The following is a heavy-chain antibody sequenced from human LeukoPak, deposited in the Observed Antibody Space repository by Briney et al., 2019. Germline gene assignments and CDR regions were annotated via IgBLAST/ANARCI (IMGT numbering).Heavy chain of an antibody. J-gene: IGHJ4*02. CDR1: GFTFSSYA. CDR3: ANEWLGIGDY. CDR2: ISGSGGST. Sequence: GGSLRLSCAASGFTFSSYAMSWVRQAPGKGLGWVSAISGSGGSTYYADSVKGRLTISRDNSKNTLYLQMNSLRAEDTAVYYCANEWLGIGDYWGQGTLVTVSS. V-gene: IGHV3-23*01. D-gene: IGHD6-19*01.